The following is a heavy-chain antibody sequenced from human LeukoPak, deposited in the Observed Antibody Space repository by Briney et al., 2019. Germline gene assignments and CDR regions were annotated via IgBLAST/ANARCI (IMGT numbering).Heavy chain of an antibody. CDR3: ARGLGGAPTTVLS. J-gene: IGHJ5*02. Sequence: PSETLSLTCTVSGGSISSYYWSWIRQFPGKGLECIGYIHYTGSTNYNPSLKSRVTISVETSKNQFSLKLKSVTAADTAVYYCARGLGGAPTTVLSWGQGTLVTVSS. CDR1: GGSISSYY. D-gene: IGHD4-17*01. CDR2: IHYTGST. V-gene: IGHV4-59*01.